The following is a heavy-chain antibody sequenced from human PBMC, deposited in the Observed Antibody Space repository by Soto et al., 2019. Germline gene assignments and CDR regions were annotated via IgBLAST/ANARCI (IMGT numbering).Heavy chain of an antibody. CDR2: INPSGGST. Sequence: ASVKVSCKASGYTFTSYHMHWVRQAPGQGLEWMGIINPSGGSTSYAQKFQGRVTMTRDTSTSTVYMELSSLRSEDTAVYYCARDLGYCISTSCYGVRMDVWGQGTTVTVSS. J-gene: IGHJ6*02. CDR3: ARDLGYCISTSCYGVRMDV. CDR1: GYTFTSYH. V-gene: IGHV1-46*01. D-gene: IGHD2-2*01.